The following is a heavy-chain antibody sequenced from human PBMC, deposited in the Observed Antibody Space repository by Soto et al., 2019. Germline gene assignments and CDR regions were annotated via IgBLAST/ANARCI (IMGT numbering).Heavy chain of an antibody. CDR2: ISSSSSYI. V-gene: IGHV3-21*01. Sequence: PGGSLRLSCAASGCTFSSYSMNWVRQAPGKGLEWVSSISSSSSYIYYADSVKGRFTISRDNAKNSLYLQMNSLTAADTAVYYCARGGLTAVRDNWFDPWGQGTLVTVSS. CDR1: GCTFSSYS. J-gene: IGHJ5*02. D-gene: IGHD2-21*02. CDR3: ARGGLTAVRDNWFDP.